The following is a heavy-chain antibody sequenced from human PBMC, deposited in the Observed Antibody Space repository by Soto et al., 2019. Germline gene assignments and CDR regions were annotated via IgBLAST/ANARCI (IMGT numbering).Heavy chain of an antibody. CDR1: GFTFSRYS. Sequence: EVHLVESGGGLVQPGGSLRLSCAASGFTFSRYSMMWVRQAPGKGLVWVSYISDTGSTIYYADAVEGRFTISRDDVRNSVFLQMNSLRDDDSALYYCARLSGGYEAKFDYWGQGTLLAVST. J-gene: IGHJ4*02. D-gene: IGHD1-26*01. V-gene: IGHV3-48*02. CDR3: ARLSGGYEAKFDY. CDR2: ISDTGSTI.